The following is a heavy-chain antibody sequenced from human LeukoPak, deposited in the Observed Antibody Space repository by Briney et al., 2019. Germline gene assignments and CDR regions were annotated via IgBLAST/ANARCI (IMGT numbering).Heavy chain of an antibody. V-gene: IGHV3-7*03. CDR3: ARGGGLDV. D-gene: IGHD3-16*01. CDR1: GFTYSSYW. CDR2: INHNGNVN. Sequence: GGSLRLSCAASGFTYSSYWMNWARQAPGKGLEWVASINHNGNVNYYVDSVKGRFTISRDNAKNSLYLQMSNLRAEDTAVYFCARGGGLDVWGQGSTVTVSS. J-gene: IGHJ6*02.